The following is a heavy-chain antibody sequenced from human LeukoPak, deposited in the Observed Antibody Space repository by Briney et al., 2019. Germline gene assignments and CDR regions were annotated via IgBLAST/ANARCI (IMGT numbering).Heavy chain of an antibody. CDR3: ARARNYCSGGSCYYFDY. J-gene: IGHJ4*02. Sequence: GASVKVSCKASGYTFTIYGISWVRQAPGQGLEWMGWISAYNGNTNYAQKLQGRVTMTTDTSTSTAYMELRSLRSDDTAVYYCARARNYCSGGSCYYFDYWGQGTLVTVSS. D-gene: IGHD2-15*01. V-gene: IGHV1-18*01. CDR1: GYTFTIYG. CDR2: ISAYNGNT.